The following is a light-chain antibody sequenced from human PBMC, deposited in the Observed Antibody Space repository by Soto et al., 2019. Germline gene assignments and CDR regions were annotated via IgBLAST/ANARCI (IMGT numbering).Light chain of an antibody. CDR1: QDIRVD. CDR3: LQDYDFPYT. V-gene: IGKV1-6*01. Sequence: IRMTQSPLSLSPSVGDRVIITCRASQDIRVDVGWLQQRPGHAPNLLIYAASTLHTGVPSTFTGSGSGTDFTLTINDLQHEDVATYFCLQDYDFPYTFGQGTKVDIK. CDR2: AAS. J-gene: IGKJ2*01.